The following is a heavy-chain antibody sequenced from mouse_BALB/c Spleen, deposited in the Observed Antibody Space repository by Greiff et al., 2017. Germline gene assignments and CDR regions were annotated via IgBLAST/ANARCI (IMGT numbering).Heavy chain of an antibody. Sequence: DVHLVESGGGLVQPGGSRKLSCAASGFTFSSFGMHWVRQAPEKGLEWVAYISSGSSTIYYADTVKGRFTISRDNPKNTLFLPMTSRRSEDTAMYYCARSSVNYDYWYFDVWGAGTTVTVSS. J-gene: IGHJ1*01. V-gene: IGHV5-17*02. CDR2: ISSGSSTI. CDR1: GFTFSSFG. D-gene: IGHD2-1*01. CDR3: ARSSVNYDYWYFDV.